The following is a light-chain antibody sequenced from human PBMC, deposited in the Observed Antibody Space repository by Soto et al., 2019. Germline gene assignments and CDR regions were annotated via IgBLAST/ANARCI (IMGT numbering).Light chain of an antibody. CDR2: GNS. J-gene: IGLJ1*01. V-gene: IGLV1-40*01. CDR1: NSNIGAGYD. Sequence: QSVLTQPPSVSGAPGQRVTISCTGSNSNIGAGYDVHWYQQLPGTAPKVLIYGNSYRPSWVPDRFSGSKSGTSASLAITGLQAEDEADYYFQSYDSSLSGFYVFGTGTKLTVL. CDR3: QSYDSSLSGFYV.